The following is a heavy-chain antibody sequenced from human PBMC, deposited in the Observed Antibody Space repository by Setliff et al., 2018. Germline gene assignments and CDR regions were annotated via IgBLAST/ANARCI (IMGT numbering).Heavy chain of an antibody. V-gene: IGHV1-18*01. CDR2: ISAYNINT. Sequence: GASVKVSCKASGYSFGNYGMSWVRQAPGQGLEWMGWISAYNINTNYAKKFQGRVTMTTDTSANIAYMELRSLRSDDTAVYFCARDHKGELPGYKSGMDVWGQGTTVTVSS. D-gene: IGHD1-7*01. J-gene: IGHJ6*02. CDR3: ARDHKGELPGYKSGMDV. CDR1: GYSFGNYG.